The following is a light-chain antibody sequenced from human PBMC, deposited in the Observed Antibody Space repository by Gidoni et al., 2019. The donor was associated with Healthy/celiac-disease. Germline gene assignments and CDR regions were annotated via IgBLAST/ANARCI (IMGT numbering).Light chain of an antibody. J-gene: IGKJ5*01. CDR1: QGISSA. CDR2: DAS. CDR3: QQFNSYPIT. Sequence: AIQLTQSPSSLSASVGDRVTITCRASQGISSALAWYQQKPGKAPKLLTYDASSLESGVPSRFSGSGSGTDFTLTISSLQPEDFATYYCQQFNSYPITVGQGTRLEIK. V-gene: IGKV1-13*02.